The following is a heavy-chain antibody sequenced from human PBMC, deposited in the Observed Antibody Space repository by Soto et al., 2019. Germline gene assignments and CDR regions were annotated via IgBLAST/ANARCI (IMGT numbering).Heavy chain of an antibody. D-gene: IGHD4-17*01. Sequence: QLQLQESGSGLVKPSQTLSLTCTVSGGSIRTGGYSWSWIRQPPGKGLEWMGNTYHSGHPYYNPSLKSRVTISVDGSKNQFSLKVSSVTAADTAVYYCAREDYGDYGGYFDYWGQGSLVTVSS. V-gene: IGHV4-30-2*01. CDR1: GGSIRTGGYS. CDR2: TYHSGHP. J-gene: IGHJ4*02. CDR3: AREDYGDYGGYFDY.